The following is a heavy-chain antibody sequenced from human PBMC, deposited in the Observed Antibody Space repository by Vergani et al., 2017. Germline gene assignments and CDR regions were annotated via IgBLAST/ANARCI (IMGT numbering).Heavy chain of an antibody. D-gene: IGHD2-21*02. CDR2: VDLSGST. J-gene: IGHJ3*02. CDR3: ARSXRDSGDWTTYAFDI. V-gene: IGHV4-38-2*01. CDR1: GISITSRFY. Sequence: VQLQESGPGLVRPSETLALTCGVSGISITSRFYWGWIRQPPGKGLEWIGNVDLSGSTYYNPSLKSRVTVSVDTSKNQLSLKLSSVTAADTAVYYCARSXRDSGDWTTYAFDIWGQGTVVTVSS.